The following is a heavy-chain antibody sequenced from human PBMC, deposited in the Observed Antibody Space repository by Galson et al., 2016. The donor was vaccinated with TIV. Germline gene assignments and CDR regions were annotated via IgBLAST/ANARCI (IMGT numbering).Heavy chain of an antibody. CDR3: ARGRWGNSAVAYYYHFDV. J-gene: IGHJ6*03. CDR1: GGSLSGSQ. V-gene: IGHV4-34*01. D-gene: IGHD3-16*01. CDR2: INHFGSA. Sequence: SETLSLTCAVSGGSLSGSQWSWVRQSPEKGLEWLAEINHFGSANYKPSLKSRLTISIDTSKKQFSLKMTSMTAADSAVYYCARGRWGNSAVAYYYHFDVWGEGTTVTVS.